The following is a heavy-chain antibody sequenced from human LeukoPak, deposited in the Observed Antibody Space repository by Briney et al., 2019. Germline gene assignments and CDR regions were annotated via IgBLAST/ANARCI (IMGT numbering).Heavy chain of an antibody. D-gene: IGHD3-22*01. CDR2: ISGSGGST. J-gene: IGHJ4*02. V-gene: IGHV3-23*01. CDR1: GFTVSSNY. CDR3: AKDGYYYDSSGYYLYFDY. Sequence: PGGSLRLSCAASGFTVSSNYMSWVRQAPGKGLEWVSAISGSGGSTYYADSVKGRFTISRDNSKNTLYLQMNSLRAEDTAVYYCAKDGYYYDSSGYYLYFDYWGQGTLVTVSS.